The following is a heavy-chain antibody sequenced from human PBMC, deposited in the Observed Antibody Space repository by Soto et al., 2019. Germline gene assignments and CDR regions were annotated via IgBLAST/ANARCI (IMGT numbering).Heavy chain of an antibody. CDR3: ASEKWLRLRGWPEENAFDI. Sequence: PGGSLRLSCAASGFTFSSYWMHWVRQAPGKGLVWVSRINSDGSSTSYADSVKGRFTISRDNAKNTLYLQMNSLRAEDTAVYYCASEKWLRLRGWPEENAFDIWGQGTMVTVSS. CDR1: GFTFSSYW. D-gene: IGHD5-12*01. J-gene: IGHJ3*02. CDR2: INSDGSST. V-gene: IGHV3-74*01.